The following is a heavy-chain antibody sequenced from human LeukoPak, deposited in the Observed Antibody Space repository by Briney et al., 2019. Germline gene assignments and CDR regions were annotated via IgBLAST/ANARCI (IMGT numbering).Heavy chain of an antibody. Sequence: GGSLRLSCAASGFTFSSYGMHWVRQAPGKGLEWVAVISYDGSNKYYADSVKGRFTISRDNSKNTLYLQMNSLRAEDTAVYYCAKSGLLYYYYYMDVWGKGTTVTVSS. CDR1: GFTFSSYG. CDR2: ISYDGSNK. V-gene: IGHV3-30*18. D-gene: IGHD1-26*01. J-gene: IGHJ6*03. CDR3: AKSGLLYYYYYMDV.